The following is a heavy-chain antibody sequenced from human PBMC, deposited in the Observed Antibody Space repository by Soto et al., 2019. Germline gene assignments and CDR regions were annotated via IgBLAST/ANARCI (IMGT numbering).Heavy chain of an antibody. CDR3: ARDPIAAAGTEFNYYYGMDV. Sequence: SVKVSCKASGYTFTSYGIHWVRQAPGQRLEWMGGINAIFGAAKYAQKFQGRVTITADESTSTAYMELSSLRSEDTAVYYCARDPIAAAGTEFNYYYGMDVWGQGTTVTVSS. CDR1: GYTFTSYG. D-gene: IGHD6-13*01. CDR2: INAIFGAA. J-gene: IGHJ6*02. V-gene: IGHV1-69*13.